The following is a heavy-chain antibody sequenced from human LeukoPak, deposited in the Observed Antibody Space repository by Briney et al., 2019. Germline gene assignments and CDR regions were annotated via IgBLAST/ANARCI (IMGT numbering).Heavy chain of an antibody. CDR1: GFTFDDYG. Sequence: PGGSLRLSCAASGFTFDDYGMSWVRQAPGKGLEWVSGINWNGGSTGYADSVKGRFTISRDNSKNTLYLQMNSLRAEDTAVYYCASTVAIVAPGVDYWGQGTLVTVSS. CDR3: ASTVAIVAPGVDY. D-gene: IGHD5-12*01. J-gene: IGHJ4*02. CDR2: INWNGGST. V-gene: IGHV3-20*04.